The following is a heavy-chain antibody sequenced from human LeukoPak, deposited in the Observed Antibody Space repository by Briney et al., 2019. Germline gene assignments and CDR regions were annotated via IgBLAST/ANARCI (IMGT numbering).Heavy chain of an antibody. D-gene: IGHD6-19*01. Sequence: PSETLSLTCTVSGYSLSSAYYWAWIRQPPGKGLEWIGSVYHSRSTYYNPSLKSRVTISVDTSKNQFSLKLSSVTAADTAVYYCARGEAVAGQGYFDYWGQGTLVTVSS. CDR1: GYSLSSAYY. J-gene: IGHJ4*02. CDR2: VYHSRST. CDR3: ARGEAVAGQGYFDY. V-gene: IGHV4-38-2*02.